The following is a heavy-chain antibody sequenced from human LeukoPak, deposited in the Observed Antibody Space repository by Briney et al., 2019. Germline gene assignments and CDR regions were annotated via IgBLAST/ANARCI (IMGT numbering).Heavy chain of an antibody. D-gene: IGHD2-2*01. Sequence: ASVKVSXKASGYTFTGYYVHWVRQAPGQGLEWIGRINPNSGGTNYAQKFQGRVTMTRDTSISTAYMELSRLRSDDTAVYYCATYCSSTSCPNWFDPWGQGTLVTVSS. CDR3: ATYCSSTSCPNWFDP. J-gene: IGHJ5*02. CDR2: INPNSGGT. CDR1: GYTFTGYY. V-gene: IGHV1-2*06.